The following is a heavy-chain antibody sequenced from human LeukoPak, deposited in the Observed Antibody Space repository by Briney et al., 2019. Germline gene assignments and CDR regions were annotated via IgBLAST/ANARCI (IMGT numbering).Heavy chain of an antibody. Sequence: GGSLRLSCAASGFTFSSYAMSWVRQAPGKGLEWVSAISDSGGSTYYADSVKGRFTISRDNSKNTLYLQMNSLRAEDTAVYCCAKDPSSTWFGDYFDYWGQGTLVTVSS. CDR2: ISDSGGST. CDR3: AKDPSSTWFGDYFDY. D-gene: IGHD6-13*01. J-gene: IGHJ4*02. CDR1: GFTFSSYA. V-gene: IGHV3-23*01.